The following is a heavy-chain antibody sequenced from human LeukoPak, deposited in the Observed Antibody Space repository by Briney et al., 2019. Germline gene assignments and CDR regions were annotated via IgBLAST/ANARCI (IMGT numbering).Heavy chain of an antibody. Sequence: GRSLRLSCAASGFRFSAYWIHWVRQAPGKGLVWVSSIKSDGSDTSYADAVKGRFSLSADNAKNTQYLQMNSLRAEDTAMYYCALDINGDLFHIWGQGTPVTVSS. CDR1: GFRFSAYW. D-gene: IGHD2-21*01. CDR2: IKSDGSDT. CDR3: ALDINGDLFHI. V-gene: IGHV3-74*01. J-gene: IGHJ4*02.